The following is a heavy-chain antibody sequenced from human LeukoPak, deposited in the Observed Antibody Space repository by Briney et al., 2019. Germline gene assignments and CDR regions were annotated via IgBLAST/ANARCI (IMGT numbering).Heavy chain of an antibody. V-gene: IGHV4-34*01. CDR2: INHSGST. CDR1: GGSFSGYY. CDR3: ARVVSSGWYPFDY. Sequence: SETLSLTCAVYGGSFSGYYWSWIRQPPGKGLEWMGEINHSGSTNYNPSLKSRVTISVDTSKNQFSLKLSSVTAADTAVYYCARVVSSGWYPFDYWGQGTLVTVSS. D-gene: IGHD6-19*01. J-gene: IGHJ4*02.